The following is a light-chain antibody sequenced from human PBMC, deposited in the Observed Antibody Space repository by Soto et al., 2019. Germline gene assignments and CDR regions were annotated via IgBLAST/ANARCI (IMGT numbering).Light chain of an antibody. CDR3: LQDYSYPPT. J-gene: IGKJ1*01. CDR1: QGICDT. V-gene: IGKV3-15*01. CDR2: DTS. Sequence: EIVMTQSPATLSVSPGEGATLSCRASQGICDTLAWYQQKPGQTPRLLIYDTSIRATGVPSRFSGSGSGTDFTLTISTLQPEDFATYYCLQDYSYPPTFGQGTKVDIK.